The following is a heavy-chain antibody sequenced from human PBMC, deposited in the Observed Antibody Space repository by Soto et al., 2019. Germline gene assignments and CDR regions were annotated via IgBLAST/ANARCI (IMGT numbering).Heavy chain of an antibody. CDR1: GFTFSSHF. CDR3: LKCSGGGCRHGMDV. J-gene: IGHJ6*02. D-gene: IGHD2-15*01. Sequence: EVQLLESGGGLVQPGGSLRLSCAASGFTFSSHFMSWVRQAPGKGLEWVSIISTKGDTFYGDSVKGRFTISRDNSKDTLSLQMNSLGVEDTALYYCLKCSGGGCRHGMDVWGRGTTVTVSS. V-gene: IGHV3-23*01. CDR2: ISTKGDT.